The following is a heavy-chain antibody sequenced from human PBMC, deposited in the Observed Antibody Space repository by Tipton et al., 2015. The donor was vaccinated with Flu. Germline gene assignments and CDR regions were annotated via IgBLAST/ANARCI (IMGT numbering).Heavy chain of an antibody. CDR3: ARERWKDAFDI. CDR1: GGSISSGGYY. V-gene: IGHV4-31*02. CDR2: IYYSGST. J-gene: IGHJ3*02. D-gene: IGHD5-24*01. Sequence: LRLSCTVSGGSISSGGYYWSWIRQHPGKGLEWIGYIYYSGSTYYNPSLKSRVTISVDTSKNQFSLKLSSVTAADTAVYYCARERWKDAFDIWGQGTMVTVSS.